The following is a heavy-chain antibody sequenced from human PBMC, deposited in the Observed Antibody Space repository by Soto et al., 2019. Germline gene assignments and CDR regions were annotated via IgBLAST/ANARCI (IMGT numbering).Heavy chain of an antibody. CDR1: GYTFTSYD. Sequence: ASVKVSCKASGYTFTSYDINWVRQATGQGLEWMGWMNPNSGNTGYAQKFQGRVTMTRNTSISTAYMELSSLTSEDTAVYYCATGLDEYGFYYFDSWGQGTLVTVSS. CDR2: MNPNSGNT. V-gene: IGHV1-8*01. J-gene: IGHJ4*02. CDR3: ATGLDEYGFYYFDS. D-gene: IGHD4-17*01.